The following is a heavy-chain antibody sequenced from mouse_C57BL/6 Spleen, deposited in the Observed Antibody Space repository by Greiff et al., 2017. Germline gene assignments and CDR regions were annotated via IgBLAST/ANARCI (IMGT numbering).Heavy chain of an antibody. CDR3: ARRGYDYDESYYAMDY. D-gene: IGHD2-4*01. J-gene: IGHJ4*01. V-gene: IGHV5-12*01. CDR2: ISNGGGST. CDR1: GFTFSDYY. Sequence: DVQLVESGGGLVQPGGSLKLSCAASGFTFSDYYMYWVRQTPEKRLEWVAYISNGGGSTYYPDTVKGRFTISRDNAKNTLYLQMSRLKSEDTAMYYCARRGYDYDESYYAMDYWGQGTSVTVSS.